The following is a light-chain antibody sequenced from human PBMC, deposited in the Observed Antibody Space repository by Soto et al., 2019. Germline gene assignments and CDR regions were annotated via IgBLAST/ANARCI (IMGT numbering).Light chain of an antibody. CDR1: SSNIGAGYD. J-gene: IGLJ3*02. V-gene: IGLV1-40*01. CDR2: GNS. CDR3: QSYDSSLSGSV. Sequence: QSALTQPPSVSGAPGQRVTISCTGSSSNIGAGYDVHWYQQLPGTAPKLLIYGNSNRPSGVPDRFSGSKSGTSASLAITGLQAEEEADYYCQSYDSSLSGSVFGGGTKVTVL.